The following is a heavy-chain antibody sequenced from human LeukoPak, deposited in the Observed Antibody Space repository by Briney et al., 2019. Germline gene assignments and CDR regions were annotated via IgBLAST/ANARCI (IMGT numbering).Heavy chain of an antibody. Sequence: GGSLRLSCAASGFTFSSYAMSWVRQAPGKGLEWVSAISGSGGSTFYAVSVKGRFTISRDNSKNTLYLQMGSLRAEDMAVYYCARVAGSHTARASNYYYYGMDVWGQGTTVTVSS. CDR1: GFTFSSYA. CDR2: ISGSGGST. CDR3: ARVAGSHTARASNYYYYGMDV. D-gene: IGHD3-10*01. V-gene: IGHV3-23*01. J-gene: IGHJ6*02.